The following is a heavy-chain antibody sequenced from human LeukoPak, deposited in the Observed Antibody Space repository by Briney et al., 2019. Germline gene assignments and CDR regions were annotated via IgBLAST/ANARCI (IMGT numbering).Heavy chain of an antibody. D-gene: IGHD6-13*01. CDR3: ARDVVAAAGTWDY. CDR2: IYSSGST. J-gene: IGHJ4*02. V-gene: IGHV4-4*07. Sequence: SETLSLTCTVSGDSISSFYWSWIRQPAGKGLEWIGRIYSSGSTNYNPSLESRVTMSVDTSKNQLSLKLSSVTAADTAVYYCARDVVAAAGTWDYWGQGTLVTVSS. CDR1: GDSISSFY.